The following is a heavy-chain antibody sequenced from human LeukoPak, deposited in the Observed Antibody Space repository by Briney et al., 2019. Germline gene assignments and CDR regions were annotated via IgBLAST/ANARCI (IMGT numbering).Heavy chain of an antibody. CDR2: IYYSGST. D-gene: IGHD4-11*01. J-gene: IGHJ5*02. V-gene: IGHV4-59*01. Sequence: PLETLSLTCTVSGGSISSYYWSWIRQPPGKGLEWSGYIYYSGSTNYNPSLKSRVTISVDTSKNQFSLKLSSVTAADTAVYYCARDYSRWFDPWGQGTLVTVSS. CDR1: GGSISSYY. CDR3: ARDYSRWFDP.